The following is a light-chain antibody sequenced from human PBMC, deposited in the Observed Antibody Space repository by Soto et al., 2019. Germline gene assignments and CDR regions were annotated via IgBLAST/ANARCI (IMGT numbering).Light chain of an antibody. J-gene: IGKJ2*01. CDR1: QSVLYSSNNKNY. Sequence: DIVMTQSPDSLAVSLGERATINCKSSQSVLYSSNNKNYLAWYQQKPGQPPKLLIYWASAREFGVPDRFSGSGSGTDFTLTISSLQAEDVAVYYCQQYYSTLMYTFGQGTKLEIK. CDR3: QQYYSTLMYT. V-gene: IGKV4-1*01. CDR2: WAS.